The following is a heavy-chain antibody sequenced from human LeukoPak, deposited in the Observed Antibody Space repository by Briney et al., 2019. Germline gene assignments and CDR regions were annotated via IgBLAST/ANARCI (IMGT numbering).Heavy chain of an antibody. Sequence: PAVSLRLSCAATGFTFSDYYMSWIPQAPGMGLEWVTYPNPSSSDTKYADSVKGRFTISRDNAKNSLYLQMNSLRAEDTAVYYCVRGPYGMDVWGQGTTVTV. J-gene: IGHJ6*02. CDR2: PNPSSSDT. CDR3: VRGPYGMDV. CDR1: GFTFSDYY. V-gene: IGHV3-11*05.